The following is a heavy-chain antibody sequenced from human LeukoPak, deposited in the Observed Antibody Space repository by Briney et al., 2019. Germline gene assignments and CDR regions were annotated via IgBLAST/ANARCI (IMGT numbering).Heavy chain of an antibody. CDR3: ARTSDFWSPSDYYYYGMDV. Sequence: SVKVSCKASGGTFSSYAISWVRQAPGQGLEWMGRIIPILGIANYAQKFQGRVTITADKSTSTAYMELSSLRSEDTAVYYCARTSDFWSPSDYYYYGMDVWGQGTTVTVSS. D-gene: IGHD3-3*01. V-gene: IGHV1-69*04. CDR1: GGTFSSYA. CDR2: IIPILGIA. J-gene: IGHJ6*02.